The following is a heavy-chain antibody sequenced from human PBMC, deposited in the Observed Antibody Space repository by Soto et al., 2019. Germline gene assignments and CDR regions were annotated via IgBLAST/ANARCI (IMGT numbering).Heavy chain of an antibody. CDR1: GDSIRSSSYY. CDR2: IYYSGRT. D-gene: IGHD2-21*02. V-gene: IGHV4-39*01. CDR3: ARQRTTVVTQAYFDH. Sequence: SLTCIVSGDSIRSSSYYWGWIRQPPGKGLEWIGSIYYSGRTYYNPSFKSRVTISIDTSKSQFSLKLSSVTATDTAVYYCARQRTTVVTQAYFDHWGQGALVTVSS. J-gene: IGHJ4*02.